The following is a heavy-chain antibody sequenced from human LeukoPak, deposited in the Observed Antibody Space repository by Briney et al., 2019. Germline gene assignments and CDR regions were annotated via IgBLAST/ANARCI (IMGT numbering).Heavy chain of an antibody. D-gene: IGHD2-15*01. Sequence: TGRSLRLSCAASGFTFSSYAMHGVRQAPGKGLEWVAVISYDRSNKYYADSVKGRFTISRDNSKNTLYLQMNSLRAEDTAVYYCARDGAEGYCSGGSCYSLYYWGQGTLVTVSS. J-gene: IGHJ4*02. V-gene: IGHV3-30-3*01. CDR3: ARDGAEGYCSGGSCYSLYY. CDR2: ISYDRSNK. CDR1: GFTFSSYA.